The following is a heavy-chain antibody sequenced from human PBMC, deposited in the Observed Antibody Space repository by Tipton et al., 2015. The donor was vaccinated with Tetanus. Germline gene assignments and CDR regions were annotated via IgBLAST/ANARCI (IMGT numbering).Heavy chain of an antibody. J-gene: IGHJ4*02. D-gene: IGHD5-12*01. CDR1: GGSISSSFYN. V-gene: IGHV4-39*01. CDR2: IYYSGSS. Sequence: GLVKPSETLSLSCTVSGGSISSSFYNWGWIRQPPGKGLEWIGSIYYSGSSYYNPTLKSRVTISVDTSKNQFSLKLDSVTAADAAAYYCARPGVGGYTGYYFDFWGQGTVVTVSS. CDR3: ARPGVGGYTGYYFDF.